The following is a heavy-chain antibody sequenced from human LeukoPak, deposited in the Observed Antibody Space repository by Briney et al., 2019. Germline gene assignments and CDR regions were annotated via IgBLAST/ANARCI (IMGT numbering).Heavy chain of an antibody. CDR2: ISHSGST. D-gene: IGHD3-9*01. V-gene: IGHV4-34*01. Sequence: SETLSLTCAVYGGSFSGYYWSWIRQPPGKGLEWIGGISHSGSTNSNPSLKSRVTISVDTSKNQFSLKLSSVTAADTAVYYCARGFPLRYFDWLSSSGYFDLWGRGTLVTVSS. J-gene: IGHJ2*01. CDR1: GGSFSGYY. CDR3: ARGFPLRYFDWLSSSGYFDL.